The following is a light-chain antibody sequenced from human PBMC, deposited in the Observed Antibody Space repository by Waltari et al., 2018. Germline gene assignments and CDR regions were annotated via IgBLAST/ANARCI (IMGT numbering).Light chain of an antibody. V-gene: IGKV1-39*01. CDR1: QTISSN. CDR3: QQSYSTPYT. Sequence: DIAMNQSPFFLCASVGDRGSITCRASQTISSNLNCYQEKPGKTPQLLIYAASSLQSGVPPRFSGRGSETDFILTISSLQPGDFATYYCQQSYSTPYTFGQGTKVEI. CDR2: AAS. J-gene: IGKJ2*01.